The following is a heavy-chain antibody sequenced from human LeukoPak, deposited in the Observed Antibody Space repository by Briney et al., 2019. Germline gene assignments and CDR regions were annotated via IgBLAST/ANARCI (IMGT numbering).Heavy chain of an antibody. CDR3: ARERYYYDSSGYYRLFDY. D-gene: IGHD3-22*01. CDR1: GFTFSSYA. J-gene: IGHJ4*02. Sequence: GGSLRLSRAASGFTFSSYAMHWVRQAPGKGLEWVAVISYDGSNKYYADSVKGRFTISRDNSKNTLYLQMNSLRAEDTAVYYCARERYYYDSSGYYRLFDYWGQGALVTVSS. V-gene: IGHV3-30-3*01. CDR2: ISYDGSNK.